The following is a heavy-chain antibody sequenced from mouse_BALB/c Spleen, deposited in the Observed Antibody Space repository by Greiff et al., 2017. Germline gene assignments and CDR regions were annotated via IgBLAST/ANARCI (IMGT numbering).Heavy chain of an antibody. CDR3: TRDYYGPAYFDV. J-gene: IGHJ1*01. V-gene: IGHV5-6-4*01. CDR1: GFTFSSYT. CDR2: ISSGGSYT. D-gene: IGHD1-2*01. Sequence: EVKLMESGGGLVKPGGSLKLSCAASGFTFSSYTMSWVRQTPEKRLEWVATISSGGSYTYYPDSVKGRFTISRDNAKNTLYLQMSSLKSEDTAMYYCTRDYYGPAYFDVWGAGTTVTVSS.